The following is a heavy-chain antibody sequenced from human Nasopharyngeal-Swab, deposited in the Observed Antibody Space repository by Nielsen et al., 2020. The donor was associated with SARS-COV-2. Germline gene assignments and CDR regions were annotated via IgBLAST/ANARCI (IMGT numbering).Heavy chain of an antibody. CDR2: ISGSGGST. V-gene: IGHV3-23*01. D-gene: IGHD2-15*01. Sequence: GESLKISCAASGFTFSSYAMSWVRQAPGKGLEWVSAISGSGGSTYYADSVKGRFTISRDNSKNTLYLQMNSLRAEDTAVYYCAKDRGYCSGGSCYFWGLPGYWGQGTLVTVSS. CDR1: GFTFSSYA. J-gene: IGHJ4*02. CDR3: AKDRGYCSGGSCYFWGLPGY.